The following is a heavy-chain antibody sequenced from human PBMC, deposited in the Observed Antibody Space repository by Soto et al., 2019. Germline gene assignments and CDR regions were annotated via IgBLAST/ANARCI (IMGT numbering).Heavy chain of an antibody. Sequence: SETLSLTCAVSGGSISSGGYSWSWIRQPPGKGLEWIGYIYHSGSTYYNPSLKSRVTISVDRSKNQFSLKLSSVTAADTAVYYCARGNYYGSGSYSQPYYYYGMDVWGQGTTVTVSS. CDR2: IYHSGST. CDR3: ARGNYYGSGSYSQPYYYYGMDV. V-gene: IGHV4-30-2*01. J-gene: IGHJ6*02. D-gene: IGHD3-10*01. CDR1: GGSISSGGYS.